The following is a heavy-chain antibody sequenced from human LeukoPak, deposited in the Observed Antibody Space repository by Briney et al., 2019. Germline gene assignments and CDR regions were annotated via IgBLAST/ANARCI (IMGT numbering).Heavy chain of an antibody. CDR3: ARIPLCGGDCYSDY. D-gene: IGHD2-21*02. V-gene: IGHV3-48*03. CDR1: GFTFSSYE. J-gene: IGHJ4*02. CDR2: ISSSGSTI. Sequence: PGGSLRLSCAASGFTFSSYEMNWVRQAPGKGLEWVSYISSSGSTIYYADSVKGRFTISRDNAKNSLYLQMSSLRAEDTAVYYCARIPLCGGDCYSDYWGQGTLVTVSS.